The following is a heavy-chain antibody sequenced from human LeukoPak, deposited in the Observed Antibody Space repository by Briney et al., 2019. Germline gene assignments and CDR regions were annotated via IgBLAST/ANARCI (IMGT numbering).Heavy chain of an antibody. CDR2: INHSGST. CDR3: ARVRSSDFWSGYYTDYDY. D-gene: IGHD3-3*01. Sequence: SETLSLTCAVYGGSFSGYYRSWIRQPPGKGLVWIGEINHSGSTNYNPSLKSRVTISVDTSKNQFSLKLSSVTAADTAVYYCARVRSSDFWSGYYTDYDYWGQGTLVTVSS. CDR1: GGSFSGYY. V-gene: IGHV4-34*01. J-gene: IGHJ4*02.